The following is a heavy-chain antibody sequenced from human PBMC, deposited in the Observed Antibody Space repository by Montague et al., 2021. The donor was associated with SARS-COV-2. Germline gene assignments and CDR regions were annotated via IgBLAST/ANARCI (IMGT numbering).Heavy chain of an antibody. CDR2: TYFRSSFYN. V-gene: IGHV6-1*01. Sequence: CASSGDSVSSSTVAWNWLRQSPSRGLEWLGRTYFRSSFYNDYALSVKSRLNIQPDSAKNQFSLQLTSVTPEDTAIYYCARQDTSGWLTFDYWGQGILVTVSS. CDR1: GDSVSSSTVA. CDR3: ARQDTSGWLTFDY. D-gene: IGHD6-19*01. J-gene: IGHJ4*02.